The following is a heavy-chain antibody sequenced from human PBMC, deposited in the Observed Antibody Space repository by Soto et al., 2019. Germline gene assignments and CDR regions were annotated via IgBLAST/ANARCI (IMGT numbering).Heavy chain of an antibody. CDR3: ARTHPRITGTTCPFFDY. V-gene: IGHV3-11*01. CDR2: ISSSSSTI. J-gene: IGHJ4*02. CDR1: GFTLRDYY. D-gene: IGHD1-20*01. Sequence: QVQLVESGGGLVKPGGSLRLSCAASGFTLRDYYMSWIRQAPGKGLEWVSYISSSSSTIYYADSVKGRFTISRDNAKNSLYLQMNSLRAEDTAVYYCARTHPRITGTTCPFFDYWGQGTLVTVSS.